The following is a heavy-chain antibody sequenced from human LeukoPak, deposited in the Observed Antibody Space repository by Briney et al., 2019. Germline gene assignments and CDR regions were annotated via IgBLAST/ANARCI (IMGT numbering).Heavy chain of an antibody. J-gene: IGHJ4*02. Sequence: GGSLRLSCAASGFTLRSHAMSWVRQAPGKGLEGASAISGSGGSTDYVDSVKGRFTISRDNSKNTLYLQMNSLRADDTAVYYCAKQMSTDTFTPFDYWGQGTLVTVSS. V-gene: IGHV3-23*01. CDR3: AKQMSTDTFTPFDY. D-gene: IGHD3-16*01. CDR2: ISGSGGST. CDR1: GFTLRSHA.